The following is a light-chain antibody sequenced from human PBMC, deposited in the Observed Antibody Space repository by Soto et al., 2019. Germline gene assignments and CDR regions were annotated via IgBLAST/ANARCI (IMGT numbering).Light chain of an antibody. J-gene: IGLJ7*01. CDR2: DTD. Sequence: QTVVTQEPSLTVSPGGTVTLTCGASTGAVTSGHYPYWFQQKAGQAPRTLIYDTDTKHSWTPARFSGSLLGGKAALTLSGAQPEDEADYYCFLSYGASYAVFGGGTQLTVL. CDR1: TGAVTSGHY. CDR3: FLSYGASYAV. V-gene: IGLV7-46*01.